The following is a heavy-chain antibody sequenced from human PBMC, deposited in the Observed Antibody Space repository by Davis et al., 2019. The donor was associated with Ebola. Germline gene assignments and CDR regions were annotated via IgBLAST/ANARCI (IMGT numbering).Heavy chain of an antibody. CDR3: ARAQWLVHDYYGMDV. CDR2: MNPNSGNT. Sequence: ASVKVSCKASGYTFTSYDINWVRQATGQGLEWMGWMNPNSGNTGYAQKFQGRVTMTRNTSISTAYMELSSLRSEDTAVYYCARAQWLVHDYYGMDVWGQGTTVTVSS. V-gene: IGHV1-8*01. CDR1: GYTFTSYD. J-gene: IGHJ6*02. D-gene: IGHD6-19*01.